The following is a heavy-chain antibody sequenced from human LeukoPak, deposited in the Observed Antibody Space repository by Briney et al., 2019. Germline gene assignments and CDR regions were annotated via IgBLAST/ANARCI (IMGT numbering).Heavy chain of an antibody. CDR2: INSEGSST. J-gene: IGHJ6*04. CDR3: ARGRTRADYYYGMDV. Sequence: PGGSLRLSCAASGFTFSSYWMHWVRQAPGKGLLWVSRINSEGSSTSYADSVKGRFTISRDNAKNTLYLQMNSLRAEDTDVYYCARGRTRADYYYGMDVWGKGTTVTVSS. V-gene: IGHV3-74*01. CDR1: GFTFSSYW.